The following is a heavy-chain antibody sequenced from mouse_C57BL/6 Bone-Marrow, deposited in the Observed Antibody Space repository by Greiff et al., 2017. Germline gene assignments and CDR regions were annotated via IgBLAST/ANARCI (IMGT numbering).Heavy chain of an antibody. Sequence: DVQLVESGGDLVKPGGSLKLSCAASGFTFSSYGMSWVRQTPDKRLEWVATISSGGSYTYYPDSVKGRFTISRDNAKNTLYLQMSSLKSEDTAMYYCARQGAYYSNYYFDYWGQGTTLTVSS. J-gene: IGHJ2*01. CDR3: ARQGAYYSNYYFDY. D-gene: IGHD2-5*01. CDR1: GFTFSSYG. CDR2: ISSGGSYT. V-gene: IGHV5-6*01.